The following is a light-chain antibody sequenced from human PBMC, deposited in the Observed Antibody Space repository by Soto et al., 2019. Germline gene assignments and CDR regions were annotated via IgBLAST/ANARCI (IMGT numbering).Light chain of an antibody. Sequence: EIVLTQSPDTLSLSPGERATLSCRASQSVSSTYLAWYQHKPGQAPRLLIYGASSRATGIPDRFSGSGSGTHFTLTISRLEPEDFALYYCQQYGGSPPYTFGQGTKLEIK. V-gene: IGKV3-20*01. J-gene: IGKJ2*01. CDR1: QSVSSTY. CDR2: GAS. CDR3: QQYGGSPPYT.